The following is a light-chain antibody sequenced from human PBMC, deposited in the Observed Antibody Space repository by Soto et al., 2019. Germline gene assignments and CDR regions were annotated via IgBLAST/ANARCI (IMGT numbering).Light chain of an antibody. Sequence: QSALTQPASVYGSPGQSITISCTGTSSDVGGYNYVSWYQHHPGKAPELIIYGVTNRPSGASLRFSGSKSGNTASLTISGLQAEDEADYYCTSYTSTGAPVVFGGGTKLTVL. V-gene: IGLV2-14*03. J-gene: IGLJ2*01. CDR3: TSYTSTGAPVV. CDR2: GVT. CDR1: SSDVGGYNY.